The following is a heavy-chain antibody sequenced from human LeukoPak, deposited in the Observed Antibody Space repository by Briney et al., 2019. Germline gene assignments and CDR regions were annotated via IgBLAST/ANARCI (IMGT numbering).Heavy chain of an antibody. Sequence: SVKVSCKASGGTFSSYAISWVRQAPGQGLEWMGGIIPILGTANYAQKFQGRVTITADESTSTAYMELSSLRSEDTAVYYCARALHQLLYLNFRYYGMDVWGQGTTVTVSS. CDR2: IIPILGTA. J-gene: IGHJ6*02. V-gene: IGHV1-69*01. D-gene: IGHD2-2*02. CDR1: GGTFSSYA. CDR3: ARALHQLLYLNFRYYGMDV.